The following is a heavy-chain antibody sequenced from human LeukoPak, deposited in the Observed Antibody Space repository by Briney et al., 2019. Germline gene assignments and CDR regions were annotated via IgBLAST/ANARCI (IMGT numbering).Heavy chain of an antibody. Sequence: AGGSLRLSCAASGFTFSGSAMHWVRQASGKGLEWVGRIRSKANSYATAYAASVKGRFTISRDDSKNTAYLQMNSLKTEDTAVYYCTRRGSGYQNFDYWGQGTLVTVSS. CDR1: GFTFSGSA. CDR2: IRSKANSYAT. V-gene: IGHV3-73*01. CDR3: TRRGSGYQNFDY. J-gene: IGHJ4*02. D-gene: IGHD3-3*01.